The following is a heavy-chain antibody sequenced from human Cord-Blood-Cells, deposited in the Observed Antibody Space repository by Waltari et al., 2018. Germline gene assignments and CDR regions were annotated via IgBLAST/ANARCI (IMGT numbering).Heavy chain of an antibody. J-gene: IGHJ4*02. CDR2: INPNSGGT. Sequence: QVQLVQSGAEVKKPGASVKVSCQAPGYTFTGYSTHWVRQAPGQGLEWMGWINPNSGGTNYAQKFQGRVTMTRDTSISTAYMELSRLRSDDTAVYYCARGPYSSSCLDYWGQGTLVTVSS. CDR3: ARGPYSSSCLDY. D-gene: IGHD6-13*01. V-gene: IGHV1-2*02. CDR1: GYTFTGYS.